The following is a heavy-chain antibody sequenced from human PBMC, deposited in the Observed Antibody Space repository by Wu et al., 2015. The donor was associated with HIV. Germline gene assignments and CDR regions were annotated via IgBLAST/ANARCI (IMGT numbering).Heavy chain of an antibody. J-gene: IGHJ3*02. Sequence: QVQLVQSGAEVKKPGASVKVSCKASGYTFTGYYMHWVRQAPGQGLEWMGWINPNSGGTNYAQKFQGRVTMTRDTSISTAYMELSRLRSDDTAVYYCARARLGGANTNDAFDIWGQGTMVTVSS. V-gene: IGHV1-2*02. CDR3: ARARLGGANTNDAFDI. D-gene: IGHD3-16*01. CDR2: INPNSGGT. CDR1: GYTFTGYY.